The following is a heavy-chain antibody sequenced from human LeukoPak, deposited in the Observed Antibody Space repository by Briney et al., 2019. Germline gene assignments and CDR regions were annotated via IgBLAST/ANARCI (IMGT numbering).Heavy chain of an antibody. D-gene: IGHD3-3*01. CDR1: GFTVSSNY. Sequence: GGSLRLSCAASGFTVSSNYMSWVRQAPGKGLEWVSVIYSGGSTYYADSVKGRFTISRDNSKNTLYLQMNSLRAEDTAVYYCAKDIPAPTYYDFWSGYYTGYGMDVWGQGTTVTVSS. CDR3: AKDIPAPTYYDFWSGYYTGYGMDV. J-gene: IGHJ6*02. CDR2: IYSGGST. V-gene: IGHV3-53*01.